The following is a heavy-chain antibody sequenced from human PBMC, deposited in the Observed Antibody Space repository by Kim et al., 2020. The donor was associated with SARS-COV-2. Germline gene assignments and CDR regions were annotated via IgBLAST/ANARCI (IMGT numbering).Heavy chain of an antibody. D-gene: IGHD3-3*01. CDR1: GGSFSGYY. Sequence: SETLSLTCAVYGGSFSGYYWSWIRQPPGKGLEWIGEINHSGSTNYNPSLKSRVTISVDTSKNQFSLKLSSVTAADTAVYYCARGYYDFWSGYSKYFDYWGPGTLVTVSS. V-gene: IGHV4-34*01. CDR3: ARGYYDFWSGYSKYFDY. CDR2: INHSGST. J-gene: IGHJ4*02.